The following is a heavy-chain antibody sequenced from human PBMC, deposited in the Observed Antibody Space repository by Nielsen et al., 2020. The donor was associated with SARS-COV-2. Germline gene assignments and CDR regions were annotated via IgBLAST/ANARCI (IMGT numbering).Heavy chain of an antibody. CDR2: IIPILGIA. V-gene: IGHV1-69*04. Sequence: SVKVSCKASGGTFSSYAISWVRQAPGQGLEWMGRIIPILGIANYAQKFQGRVTITADKSTSTAYMELSSLGSEDTAVYYCARGLTGALRYFDWLLTPDYGMDVWGQGTTVTVSS. CDR1: GGTFSSYA. CDR3: ARGLTGALRYFDWLLTPDYGMDV. D-gene: IGHD3-9*01. J-gene: IGHJ6*02.